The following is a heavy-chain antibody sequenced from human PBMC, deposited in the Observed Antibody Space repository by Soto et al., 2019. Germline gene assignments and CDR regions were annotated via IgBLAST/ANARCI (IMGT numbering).Heavy chain of an antibody. J-gene: IGHJ4*02. CDR2: ISASGDST. V-gene: IGHV3-23*01. CDR3: AKESTPHVGYCFNGVCYNDY. CDR1: RFTFNSYA. Sequence: LRLSCAASRFTFNSYAMSWVRQAPGKGLEWVSVISASGDSTFYVDSVKGRFTISRDNSKNTLYLQMSSLRVEDTAVYYCAKESTPHVGYCFNGVCYNDYWGQGTLVTVSS. D-gene: IGHD2-8*01.